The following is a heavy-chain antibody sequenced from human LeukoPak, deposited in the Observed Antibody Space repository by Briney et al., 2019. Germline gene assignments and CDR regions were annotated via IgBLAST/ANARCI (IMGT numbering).Heavy chain of an antibody. CDR2: MNPNSGNT. Sequence: GASVKVSCKASGYTFTSYDINWVRQATGQGLEWMGWMNPNSGNTGYAQKFQGRVTMTRNTSISTAYMELSSLRSEDPAVYYCARETENYYYERSFYTPFYYRDVWGKGTTVPVPS. J-gene: IGHJ6*03. CDR1: GYTFTSYD. D-gene: IGHD3-22*01. V-gene: IGHV1-8*01. CDR3: ARETENYYYERSFYTPFYYRDV.